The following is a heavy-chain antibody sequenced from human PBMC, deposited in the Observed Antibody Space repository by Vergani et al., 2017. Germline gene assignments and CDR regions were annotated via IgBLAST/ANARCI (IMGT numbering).Heavy chain of an antibody. V-gene: IGHV3-43*01. D-gene: IGHD3-16*02. J-gene: IGHJ4*02. CDR3: ATGGIDYIWGSYPQNY. CDR1: GFTFDDYT. Sequence: EVQLVESGGVVIQPGGSLRLSCAASGFTFDDYTMHWVRQAPGKGLEWVSLISWDGDSTYYADSVKGRFTISRDNSKNSLYLHMNSLKTEDTALYYCATGGIDYIWGSYPQNYWGQGTLVTVSS. CDR2: ISWDGDST.